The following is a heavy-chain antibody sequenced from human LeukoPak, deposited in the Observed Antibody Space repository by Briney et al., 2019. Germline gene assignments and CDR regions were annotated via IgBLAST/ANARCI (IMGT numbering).Heavy chain of an antibody. Sequence: SETLSLTCTVSGDSINSSDFYWGWIRQSPEKGLEWIGSIYYSGSTYYNPSLKSRVTISVDTSKNQFSLKLSSVTAADTAVYYCARRDTAMVTRDAFDIWGQGTMVTVSS. D-gene: IGHD5-18*01. V-gene: IGHV4-39*01. J-gene: IGHJ3*02. CDR3: ARRDTAMVTRDAFDI. CDR2: IYYSGST. CDR1: GDSINSSDFY.